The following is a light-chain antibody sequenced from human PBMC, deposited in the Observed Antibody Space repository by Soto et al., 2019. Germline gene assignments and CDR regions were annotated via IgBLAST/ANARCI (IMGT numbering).Light chain of an antibody. CDR2: AAS. Sequence: DIQMTQSPSSLSASVGDRVTITCRASQTISTYLNWYQQKPGKAPKLLISAASSLQSGVPSRFSGSGSGTDFTLTISSLQPEDFATYYCQQSFSTPRTFGQGTKVEFK. CDR3: QQSFSTPRT. J-gene: IGKJ1*01. CDR1: QTISTY. V-gene: IGKV1-39*01.